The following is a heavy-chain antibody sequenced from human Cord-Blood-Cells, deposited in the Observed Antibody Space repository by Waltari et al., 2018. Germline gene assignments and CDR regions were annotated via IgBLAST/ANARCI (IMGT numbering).Heavy chain of an antibody. CDR3: ARALAAAVVDDAFDI. D-gene: IGHD6-13*01. CDR1: GYSFTSYW. J-gene: IGHJ3*02. CDR2: IYPGDSDT. Sequence: EVQLVQSGAEVKKPGESLKISCKGSGYSFTSYWIGWVRQMPGKGLEWMGIIYPGDSDTRYSPSFQGQVTISADKSISTAYLQWSSLKASDTAMYYCARALAAAVVDDAFDIWGQGTMVTVSS. V-gene: IGHV5-51*01.